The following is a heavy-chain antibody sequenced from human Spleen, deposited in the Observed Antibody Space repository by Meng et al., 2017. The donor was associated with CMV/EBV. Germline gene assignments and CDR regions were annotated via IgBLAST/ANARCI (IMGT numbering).Heavy chain of an antibody. CDR3: AKGSVGGVGANVRGFDY. CDR2: ITGSGGST. D-gene: IGHD1-26*01. Sequence: GESLKISCAASGFTFSSYAMSWVRQAPGKGLEWVSAITGSGGSTYYADSVKGRFTISRDNSKNTLYLQLSSLRAEDTALYYCAKGSVGGVGANVRGFDYWGQGTLVTVSS. CDR1: GFTFSSYA. V-gene: IGHV3-23*01. J-gene: IGHJ4*02.